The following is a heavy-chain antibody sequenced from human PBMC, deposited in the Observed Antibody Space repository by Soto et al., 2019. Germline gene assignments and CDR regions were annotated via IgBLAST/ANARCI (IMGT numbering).Heavy chain of an antibody. V-gene: IGHV2-70*01. CDR1: GFSLSTSGMC. Sequence: SGPTLVNPTQTLTLTCTFSGFSLSTSGMCVSWIRQPPGKALEWLALIDWDDDKYYSTSLKTRLTISKDTSKNQVVLTMTNMDPVDTATYYRARYSNYGNYYGMDVWGQGTTVTVSS. J-gene: IGHJ6*02. CDR3: ARYSNYGNYYGMDV. CDR2: IDWDDDK. D-gene: IGHD4-4*01.